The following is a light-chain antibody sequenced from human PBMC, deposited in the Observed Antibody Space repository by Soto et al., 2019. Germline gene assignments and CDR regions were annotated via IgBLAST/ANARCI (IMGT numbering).Light chain of an antibody. Sequence: VIWMTQSPSLLSASTGDRVTISCRMSPGISSYLSWYQQKPGKAPELLIYAASTLQSGVPSRFSVSGSGTDFTLTICCRQSEDFATYYCQQDYGFPPPVGPGTKVDIK. J-gene: IGKJ1*01. CDR1: PGISSY. CDR2: AAS. CDR3: QQDYGFPPP. V-gene: IGKV1D-8*01.